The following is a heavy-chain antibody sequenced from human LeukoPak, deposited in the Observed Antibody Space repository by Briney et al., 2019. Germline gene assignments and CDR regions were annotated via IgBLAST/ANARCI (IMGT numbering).Heavy chain of an antibody. D-gene: IGHD2-15*01. V-gene: IGHV3-7*01. CDR3: ARDFPIYCSGGSCYSHDY. Sequence: GGSLRLSCAASGFTFSRNWMSWVRQAPGKGLEWVANIKQDESEKYYVDSVKGRFTISRDNAKNSLYLQMNSLRAEDTAVYYCARDFPIYCSGGSCYSHDYWGLGTLVTVSS. CDR1: GFTFSRNW. CDR2: IKQDESEK. J-gene: IGHJ4*02.